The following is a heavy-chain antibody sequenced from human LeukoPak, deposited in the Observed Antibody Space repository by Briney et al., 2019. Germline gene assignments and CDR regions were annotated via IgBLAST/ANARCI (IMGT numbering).Heavy chain of an antibody. CDR1: GYTFTSYD. CDR3: AREGYSSSWYVY. J-gene: IGHJ4*02. D-gene: IGHD6-13*01. CDR2: IIPILGIA. V-gene: IGHV1-69*04. Sequence: ASVKVSCKASGYTFTSYDIHGVRQAPGQGLEWMGRIIPILGIANYAQKFQGRVTITADKSTSTAYMELSSLRSEDTAVYYCAREGYSSSWYVYWGQGTLVTVSS.